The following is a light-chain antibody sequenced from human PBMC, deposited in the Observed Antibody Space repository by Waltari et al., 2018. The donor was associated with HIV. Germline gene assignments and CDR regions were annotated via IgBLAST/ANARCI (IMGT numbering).Light chain of an antibody. V-gene: IGLV3-19*01. J-gene: IGLJ2*01. CDR2: GKN. Sequence: SSELTKDHAVSVALGQTVRITCQGDSLRSYYASWYQQKPGQAPVLVIYGKNNRPSGIPDRFSGSSSGNTASLTITGAQAEDEADYYCNSRDSSGNPVFGGGTK. CDR1: SLRSYY. CDR3: NSRDSSGNPV.